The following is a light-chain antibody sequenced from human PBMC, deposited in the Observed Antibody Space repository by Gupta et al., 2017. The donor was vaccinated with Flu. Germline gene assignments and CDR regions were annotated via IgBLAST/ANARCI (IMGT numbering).Light chain of an antibody. CDR1: NIGMKR. J-gene: IGLJ2*01. V-gene: IGLV3-21*02. CDR3: QAWDSSRNQVV. Sequence: GQTARITCEGNNIGMKRVHWFQQRPGPAPVRVGVSESGRPSGIPERFSGSNSEKRATLTTTRVEAGDEADYYCQAWDSSRNQVVFGGGTKLTVL. CDR2: SES.